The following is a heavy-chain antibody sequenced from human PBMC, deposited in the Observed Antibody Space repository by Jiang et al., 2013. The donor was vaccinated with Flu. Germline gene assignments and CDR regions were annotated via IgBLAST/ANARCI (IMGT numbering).Heavy chain of an antibody. CDR1: GGSISSGDYY. CDR2: IYYSGST. Sequence: GPGLVKPSQTLSLTCTVSGGSISSGDYYWSWIRQPPGKGLEWIGYIYYSGSTYYNPSLKSRVTISVDTSKNQFSLKLSSVTAADTAVYYCARALGDYGDYLEWFAWGQGTLVTVSS. CDR3: ARALGDYGDYLEWFA. V-gene: IGHV4-30-4*01. J-gene: IGHJ5*02. D-gene: IGHD4-17*01.